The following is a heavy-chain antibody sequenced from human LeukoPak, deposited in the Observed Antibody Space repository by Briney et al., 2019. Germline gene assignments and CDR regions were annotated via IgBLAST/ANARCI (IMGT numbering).Heavy chain of an antibody. CDR3: ASAED. CDR2: ISGSSSYI. V-gene: IGHV3-21*01. Sequence: PGGSLRLSCAASGFAFSSNSMNWVRQAPGKGLEWVSSISGSSSYIYYADSVKGRFTISRDNAKNSLYLQMNSLRPEDTAVYYCASAEDWGPGTLITVSS. CDR1: GFAFSSNS. J-gene: IGHJ4*02.